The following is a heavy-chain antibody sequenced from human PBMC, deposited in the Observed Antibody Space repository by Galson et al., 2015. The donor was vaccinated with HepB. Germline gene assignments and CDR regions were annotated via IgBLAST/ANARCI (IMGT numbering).Heavy chain of an antibody. CDR1: GFTFGDYA. Sequence: SLRLSCAASGFTFGDYAMSWVRQAPGKGLEWVGFIRSKAYGGTTEYAASVKGRFTISRDDSKSIAYLQMNSLKTEDTAVYYCTRDGDWAAAGIIPFDYWGQGTLVTVSS. V-gene: IGHV3-49*04. CDR2: IRSKAYGGTT. J-gene: IGHJ4*02. CDR3: TRDGDWAAAGIIPFDY. D-gene: IGHD6-13*01.